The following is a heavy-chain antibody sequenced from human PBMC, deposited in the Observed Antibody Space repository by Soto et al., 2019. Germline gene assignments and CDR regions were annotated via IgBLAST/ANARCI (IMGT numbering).Heavy chain of an antibody. V-gene: IGHV1-46*01. D-gene: IGHD1-20*01. CDR3: ATARITGTNSFDY. J-gene: IGHJ4*02. CDR1: GYTFTSYY. CDR2: INPSGGST. Sequence: ASLKVSCKASGYTFTSYYMHWVRQAPGQGLEWMGIINPSGGSTSYAQKFQGRVTMTRDTSTSTVYMELSSLRSEDTAVYYCATARITGTNSFDYWGQGTLVTVS.